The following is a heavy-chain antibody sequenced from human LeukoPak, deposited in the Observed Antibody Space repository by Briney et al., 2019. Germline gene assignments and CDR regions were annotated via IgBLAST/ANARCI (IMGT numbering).Heavy chain of an antibody. J-gene: IGHJ4*02. V-gene: IGHV3-30*18. CDR2: ISYDGSNK. CDR3: AKAHTSYIDY. Sequence: GGSLRLSCAASGFTFSSYGMHWVRQAPGKGLEWVAVISYDGSNKYYADSVKGRFTISRDNSKNTLYLQMNSRRAEDTAVYYCAKAHTSYIDYWGQGTLVTVSS. D-gene: IGHD3-10*01. CDR1: GFTFSSYG.